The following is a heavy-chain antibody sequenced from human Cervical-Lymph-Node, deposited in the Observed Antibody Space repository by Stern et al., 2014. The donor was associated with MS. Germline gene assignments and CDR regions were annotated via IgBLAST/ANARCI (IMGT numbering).Heavy chain of an antibody. V-gene: IGHV4-39*01. CDR3: VRPHRFGGADNCFDP. CDR1: GGSIRSSGFY. Sequence: QLQLQESGPGLVKSAETLSLTCTVSGGSIRSSGFYWGWIRQSPEKGLEWIGSIYNSETTYYNPSLRGRVTVSVDKAKNQFSLKLASVTAADTALYYCVRPHRFGGADNCFDPWGQGTLVTVSS. CDR2: IYNSETT. D-gene: IGHD3-16*01. J-gene: IGHJ5*02.